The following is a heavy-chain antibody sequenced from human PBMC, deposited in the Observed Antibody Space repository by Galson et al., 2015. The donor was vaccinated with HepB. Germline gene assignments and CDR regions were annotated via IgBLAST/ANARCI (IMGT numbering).Heavy chain of an antibody. CDR1: GGTFSSYA. CDR2: IIPIFGTA. V-gene: IGHV1-69*13. CDR3: ARSASLEPSTNWFDP. J-gene: IGHJ5*02. Sequence: SVKVSCKASGGTFSSYAISWVRQAPGQGLEWMGGIIPIFGTANYAQKFQGRVTITADESTSTAYMELSSLRSEDTAVYYCARSASLEPSTNWFDPWGQGTLVTVSS. D-gene: IGHD3-3*01.